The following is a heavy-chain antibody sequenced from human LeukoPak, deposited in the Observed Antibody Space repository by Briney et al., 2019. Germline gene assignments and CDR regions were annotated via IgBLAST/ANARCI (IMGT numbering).Heavy chain of an antibody. V-gene: IGHV5-51*01. CDR2: IYPRDSEI. CDR3: ARPAYSSSLSSHFDP. CDR1: GSSFITYW. Sequence: GESLQISCEGSGSSFITYWIAWVRQMPGKGLEWMGSIYPRDSEIRYSPSFQGQVTISADNSISTAYLQWSSLKASDTAMYYCARPAYSSSLSSHFDPWGQGTLVTVSS. D-gene: IGHD6-13*01. J-gene: IGHJ5*02.